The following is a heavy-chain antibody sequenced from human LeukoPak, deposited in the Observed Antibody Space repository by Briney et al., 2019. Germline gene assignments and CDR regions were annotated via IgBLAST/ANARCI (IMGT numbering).Heavy chain of an antibody. CDR1: GFTFSSYA. CDR3: AKDPPYDFWSGYYKAARGDY. D-gene: IGHD3-3*01. J-gene: IGHJ4*02. CDR2: ISGSGGST. Sequence: GSLRLSCAASGFTFSSYAMSWVRQAPGKGLEWVSAISGSGGSTYYADSVKGRFTISRDNSKNTLYLQMNSLRAEDTAVYYCAKDPPYDFWSGYYKAARGDYWGQGTLVTVSS. V-gene: IGHV3-23*01.